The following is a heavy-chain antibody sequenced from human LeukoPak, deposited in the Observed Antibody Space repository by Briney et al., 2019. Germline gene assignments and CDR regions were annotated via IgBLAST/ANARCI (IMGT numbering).Heavy chain of an antibody. CDR2: IYYSGST. CDR3: ARSDGYNGDY. J-gene: IGHJ4*02. D-gene: IGHD5-24*01. V-gene: IGHV4-31*03. CDR1: NGSISSGGYN. Sequence: SETLSLTCTVSNGSISSGGYNWSWIRHHPGKGLEWIGYIYYSGSTYYNPSLKSRVTISVDTSKNQFSLKMSSVTAADTAVYYCARSDGYNGDYWGQGTLVTVSS.